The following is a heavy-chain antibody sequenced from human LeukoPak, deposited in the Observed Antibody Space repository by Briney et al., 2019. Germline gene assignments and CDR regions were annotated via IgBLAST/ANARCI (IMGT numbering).Heavy chain of an antibody. Sequence: PSETLSLTCTVSLGSISSYYWSWIRQPPGKGLEWIGYIYYSGSTNYNPSLKSRVTISVDTSKNQFSLKLSSVTAADTAVYYCARAQTAPNWFDPWGQGTLVTVSS. D-gene: IGHD1-14*01. J-gene: IGHJ5*02. CDR2: IYYSGST. V-gene: IGHV4-59*01. CDR1: LGSISSYY. CDR3: ARAQTAPNWFDP.